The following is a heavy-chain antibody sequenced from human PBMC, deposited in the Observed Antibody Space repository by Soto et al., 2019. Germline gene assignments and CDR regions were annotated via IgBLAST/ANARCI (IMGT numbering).Heavy chain of an antibody. CDR2: IYHSGST. V-gene: IGHV4-30-2*01. CDR1: GGSISSGGDS. J-gene: IGHJ3*02. Sequence: QLQLQESGSGLVKPSQTLSLTCAVSGGSISSGGDSWSWIRQPPGKGLEWIGYIYHSGSTYYNPALKCRVTISVDRSKSPFSLKLSSVTAADTAVYYCARVWGYSYGLASDIWGQGTMVTVSS. D-gene: IGHD5-18*01. CDR3: ARVWGYSYGLASDI.